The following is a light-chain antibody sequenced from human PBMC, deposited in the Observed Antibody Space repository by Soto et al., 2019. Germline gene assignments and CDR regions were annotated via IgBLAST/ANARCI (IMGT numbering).Light chain of an antibody. J-gene: IGKJ1*01. CDR1: QSVSSN. V-gene: IGKV3-15*01. CDR3: QVYNYWWT. CDR2: GAS. Sequence: EIVMTQSPATLSVSPGEGATLSCRASQSVSSNLTWYQQKPGQAPRLLIYGASTRATGVPARFSGSVSGTEFTLTISSLQSEDFALDYCQVYNYWWTCGLGTKVAIK.